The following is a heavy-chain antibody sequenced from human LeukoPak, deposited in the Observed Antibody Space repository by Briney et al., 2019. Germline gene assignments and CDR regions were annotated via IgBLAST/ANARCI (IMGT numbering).Heavy chain of an antibody. CDR3: AVYLAGYYDFWSGNWFDP. D-gene: IGHD3-3*01. V-gene: IGHV3-48*01. Sequence: GGSLRLSCAASGFTFSSYSMNWVRQAPGKGLEWVSYISSSSSTIYYADSVKGRFTISRDNAKNSLYLQMNSLRAEDTAVYYCAVYLAGYYDFWSGNWFDPWGQGTLVTVSS. CDR2: ISSSSSTI. J-gene: IGHJ5*02. CDR1: GFTFSSYS.